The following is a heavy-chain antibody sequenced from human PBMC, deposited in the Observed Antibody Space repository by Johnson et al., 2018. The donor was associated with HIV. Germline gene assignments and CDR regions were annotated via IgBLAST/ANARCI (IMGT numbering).Heavy chain of an antibody. CDR2: ISYDGRNK. D-gene: IGHD2-15*01. J-gene: IGHJ3*02. CDR3: ARVGVGGYSAEGAFEI. V-gene: IGHV3-30*04. Sequence: QVHLVESGGGVVQPGRSLRLSCAASGFTFSSYAMHWFRQAPGKGLEWVAVISYDGRNKYYADSVKGRFTISRDSSKNTLYLQVNSLRPEDAAVFCCARVGVGGYSAEGAFEIWGQGPMVTVSS. CDR1: GFTFSSYA.